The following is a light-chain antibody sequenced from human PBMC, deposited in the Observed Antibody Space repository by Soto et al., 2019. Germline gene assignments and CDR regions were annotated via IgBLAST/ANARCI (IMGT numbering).Light chain of an antibody. Sequence: QSVLTQPPSASGTPGQRVTISCSGSSSNIGSNTVNWYQQLPGTAPKLLIYSNNQRPSGVPDRFSGSKSGTSASLAISGLQSEDEADYYCAAWDDSLNVWVFGGGTKVTAL. CDR1: SSNIGSNT. CDR2: SNN. V-gene: IGLV1-44*01. J-gene: IGLJ3*02. CDR3: AAWDDSLNVWV.